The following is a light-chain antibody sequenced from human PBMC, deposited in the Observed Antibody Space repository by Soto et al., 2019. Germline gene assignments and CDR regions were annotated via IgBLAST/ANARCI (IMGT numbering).Light chain of an antibody. CDR1: QSFLYSSNNKNY. CDR2: WAS. V-gene: IGKV4-1*01. CDR3: QQYYTTPIT. J-gene: IGKJ5*01. Sequence: DILRTQSPASLAVSLGERATINCKSSQSFLYSSNNKNYLAWYQQKPGQPPKLVIYWASTRESGVPDRFSGSGSGTDFTLTVSSLQAEDVAVYYCQQYYTTPITFGQGTRLEIK.